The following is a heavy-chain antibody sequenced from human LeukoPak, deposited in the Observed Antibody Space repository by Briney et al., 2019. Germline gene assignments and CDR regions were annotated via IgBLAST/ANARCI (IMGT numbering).Heavy chain of an antibody. V-gene: IGHV1-2*02. CDR2: INPNSGGT. J-gene: IGHJ4*02. Sequence: GASVKVSCKASGYSFTGYHMHWVRQAPGQGLEWMGWINPNSGGTKYAQKFQGRVTMTRDTSISTAYMELSRLRSDDTAVYYCARALRPLLWFGETTQDYWGQGTLVTVSS. D-gene: IGHD3-10*01. CDR3: ARALRPLLWFGETTQDY. CDR1: GYSFTGYH.